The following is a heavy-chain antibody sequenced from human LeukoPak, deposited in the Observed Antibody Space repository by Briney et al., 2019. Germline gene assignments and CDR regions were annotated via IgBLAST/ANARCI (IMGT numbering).Heavy chain of an antibody. Sequence: SETLSLTCTVSGGSISSGDYYWSWIRQPPGKGLEWIGYIYYSGSTYYNPSLKSRVTISVDTSKNQFSLKLSSVTAAVTAVYYCARENRYDDGIWGNAFDIWGQGTMVTVSS. CDR3: ARENRYDDGIWGNAFDI. V-gene: IGHV4-30-4*08. D-gene: IGHD2-21*01. J-gene: IGHJ3*02. CDR2: IYYSGST. CDR1: GGSISSGDYY.